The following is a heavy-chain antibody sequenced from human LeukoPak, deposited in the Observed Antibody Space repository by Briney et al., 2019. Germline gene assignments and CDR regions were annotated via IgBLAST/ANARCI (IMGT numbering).Heavy chain of an antibody. V-gene: IGHV1-69*13. D-gene: IGHD2-21*02. Sequence: ASVKVSCKASGGTFSSYAISWVRQAPGQGLEWMGGIIPIFGTANYAQKFQGRVTITADESTSTAYMELSSLRSEDTAVYYCARGTGCLGDCYSYFDYWGQGTLVTVSS. CDR3: ARGTGCLGDCYSYFDY. CDR1: GGTFSSYA. J-gene: IGHJ4*02. CDR2: IIPIFGTA.